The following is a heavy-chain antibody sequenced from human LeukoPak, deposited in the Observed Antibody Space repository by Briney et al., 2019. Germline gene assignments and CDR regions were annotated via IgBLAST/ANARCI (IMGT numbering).Heavy chain of an antibody. Sequence: SETLSLTCTVSGGSISSYYWGWIRQPPGKGLEWIGYIYYSGSTNYNPSLKSRVTISVDTSKNQFSLKLSSVTAADTAVYYCARITMTYYYDSSGYYHRGYFDYWGQGTLVTVSS. CDR2: IYYSGST. V-gene: IGHV4-59*08. D-gene: IGHD3-22*01. J-gene: IGHJ4*02. CDR3: ARITMTYYYDSSGYYHRGYFDY. CDR1: GGSISSYY.